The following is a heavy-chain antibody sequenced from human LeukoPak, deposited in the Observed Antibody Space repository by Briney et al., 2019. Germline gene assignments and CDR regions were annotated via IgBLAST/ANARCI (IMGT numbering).Heavy chain of an antibody. CDR1: GFTFSHYG. Sequence: GTSLRLSCAASGFTFSHYGIHWVRQAPGKGLEWVGFIRSKAYGGTTEYAASVKGRFTISRDDSKSIAYLQMNSLKTEDTAVYYCTRVKRYAYFFDYWGQGTLVTVSS. CDR3: TRVKRYAYFFDY. J-gene: IGHJ4*02. D-gene: IGHD1-1*01. CDR2: IRSKAYGGTT. V-gene: IGHV3-49*02.